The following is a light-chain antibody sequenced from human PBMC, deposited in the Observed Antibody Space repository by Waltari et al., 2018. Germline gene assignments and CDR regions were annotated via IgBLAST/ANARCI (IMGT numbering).Light chain of an antibody. CDR2: EDS. V-gene: IGLV1-51*02. CDR1: NSNIGNNY. J-gene: IGLJ7*01. Sequence: QSVLTQPPSVSAAPGQRVTISCSGGNSNIGNNYVSWYRQFPGTAPKLLIYEDSGRPSGIPGRSSGSKSGTSATLDITGLQAGDEADYYCGTWDSSLSGAVFGGGTHLTVL. CDR3: GTWDSSLSGAV.